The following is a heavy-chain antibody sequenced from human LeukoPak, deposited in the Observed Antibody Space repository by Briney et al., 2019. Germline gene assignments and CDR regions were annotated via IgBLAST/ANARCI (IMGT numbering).Heavy chain of an antibody. CDR1: GFTFSSYG. Sequence: PGGSLRLSCAASGFTFSSYGMSGVRQAPGKGLEWVSAITATSSSTHDADSVQGRFTISRDNANNSLYLQMNNLRAEDTAVYYCARDPYARNAYGAFDIWGQGTMVTVSS. CDR3: ARDPYARNAYGAFDI. D-gene: IGHD3-16*01. CDR2: ITATSSST. V-gene: IGHV3-21*01. J-gene: IGHJ3*02.